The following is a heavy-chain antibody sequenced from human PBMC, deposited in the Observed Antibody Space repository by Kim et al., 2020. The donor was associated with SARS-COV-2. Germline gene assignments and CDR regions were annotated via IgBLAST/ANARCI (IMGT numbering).Heavy chain of an antibody. V-gene: IGHV3-74*01. Sequence: TNKADSGKDRLPISQDTDKNTLYLQMKSLRAEDTAVYYCARAAAYASLDYWGQGTLVTVSS. CDR2: T. J-gene: IGHJ4*02. D-gene: IGHD2-21*01. CDR3: ARAAAYASLDY.